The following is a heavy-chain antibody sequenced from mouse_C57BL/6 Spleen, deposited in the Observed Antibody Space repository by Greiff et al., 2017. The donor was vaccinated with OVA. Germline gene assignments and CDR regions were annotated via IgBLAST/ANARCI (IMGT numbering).Heavy chain of an antibody. V-gene: IGHV1-61*01. CDR3: ARTGPSYAMDY. CDR1: GYTFTSYW. J-gene: IGHJ4*01. D-gene: IGHD4-1*01. Sequence: QVQLQQPGAELVRPGSSVKLSCKASGYTFTSYWMDWVKQRPGQGLEWIGNIYPSDSETHYNQKFKDKATLTVDKSSSTAYMQLSSLTSEDSAVYYCARTGPSYAMDYWGQGTSVTVSS. CDR2: IYPSDSET.